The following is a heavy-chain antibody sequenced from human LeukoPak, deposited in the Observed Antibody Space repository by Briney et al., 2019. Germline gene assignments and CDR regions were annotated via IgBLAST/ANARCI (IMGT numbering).Heavy chain of an antibody. CDR3: ARDYYDRNDAFDI. CDR1: GVSISSYY. D-gene: IGHD3-22*01. V-gene: IGHV4-59*01. J-gene: IGHJ3*02. Sequence: SETLSLTCTVSGVSISSYYWTWIRQPPGRGLEWIGYVYYSGSTNYNPSLKSRVSISVDTSKNQFSLNLSSVTATDTAVYYCARDYYDRNDAFDIWGQGTMVTVSS. CDR2: VYYSGST.